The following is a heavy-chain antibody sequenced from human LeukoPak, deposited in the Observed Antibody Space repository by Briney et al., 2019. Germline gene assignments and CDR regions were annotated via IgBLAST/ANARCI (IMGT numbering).Heavy chain of an antibody. Sequence: SETLSLTCAVYGGFFSGYYWSWIRQPPGKGLEWIGEINHSGSANYNPSLKSRVTISVDTSKNQFSLKLSSVTAADTAVYYCARANYYDSSGYSRGAFDIWGQGTMVTVSS. CDR1: GGFFSGYY. CDR3: ARANYYDSSGYSRGAFDI. V-gene: IGHV4-34*01. D-gene: IGHD3-22*01. CDR2: INHSGSA. J-gene: IGHJ3*02.